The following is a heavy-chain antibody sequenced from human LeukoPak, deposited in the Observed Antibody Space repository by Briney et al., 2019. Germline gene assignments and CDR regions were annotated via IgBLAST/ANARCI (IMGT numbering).Heavy chain of an antibody. D-gene: IGHD1-26*01. CDR3: ARDLIVGGNHDAFDI. J-gene: IGHJ3*02. Sequence: PGGSLRLSCAASGFTVSSSYMSWVRQAPGKGLEWVSVIYGGGTTYYADSVKGRFTISRDNSKNTLYLQMNSLRAEDTAVYYCARDLIVGGNHDAFDIWGQGTMVTVSS. V-gene: IGHV3-53*01. CDR2: IYGGGTT. CDR1: GFTVSSSY.